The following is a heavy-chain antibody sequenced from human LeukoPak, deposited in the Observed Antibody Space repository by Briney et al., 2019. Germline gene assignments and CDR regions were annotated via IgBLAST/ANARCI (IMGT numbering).Heavy chain of an antibody. D-gene: IGHD4-17*01. Sequence: GGSLRLSCAASGFTLSSYTLNWVRQAPGKGLEWVSYITSSSSAIYYADSVKGRFTISRDNAKNSLYLQMNSLRAEDTAVYYCASHSFGDYADYWGQGTLVTVSS. V-gene: IGHV3-48*04. CDR2: ITSSSSAI. CDR1: GFTLSSYT. CDR3: ASHSFGDYADY. J-gene: IGHJ4*02.